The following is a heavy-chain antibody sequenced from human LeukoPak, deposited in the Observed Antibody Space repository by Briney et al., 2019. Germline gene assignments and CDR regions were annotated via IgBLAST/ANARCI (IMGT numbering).Heavy chain of an antibody. J-gene: IGHJ4*02. V-gene: IGHV5-51*01. Sequence: GEALKISCKGSGYSFTSYWIGWVRQMPGEGLEWMGVIYPGDSDTRYSPSFQGQVTISADKSISTAYLQWSSLKASDTAMYYCARTYYDFWSGQHFDYWGQGTLVTVSS. D-gene: IGHD3-3*01. CDR1: GYSFTSYW. CDR3: ARTYYDFWSGQHFDY. CDR2: IYPGDSDT.